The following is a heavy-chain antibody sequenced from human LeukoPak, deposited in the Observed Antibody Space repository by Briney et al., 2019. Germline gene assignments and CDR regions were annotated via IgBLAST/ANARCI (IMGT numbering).Heavy chain of an antibody. V-gene: IGHV3-74*01. CDR3: ARPVVRGVKGGLDV. Sequence: PGGSLRLSCAASGFTFDDYGMSWVRQAPGNGLVWVSCINGDGSNTNYADSVKGRFTISRDNAKNTLYLQMNSLRAEDTAVYYCARPVVRGVKGGLDVWGQGTTVTVSS. D-gene: IGHD3-10*01. J-gene: IGHJ6*02. CDR2: INGDGSNT. CDR1: GFTFDDYG.